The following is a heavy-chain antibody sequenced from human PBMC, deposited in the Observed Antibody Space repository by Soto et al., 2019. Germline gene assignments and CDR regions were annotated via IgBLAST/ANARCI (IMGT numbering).Heavy chain of an antibody. CDR3: ATESGSTYGYFDY. Sequence: SETLSLTCTVSGGSISSGDYYWSWIRQPPGKGLEWIGYISNSGSTGYNPSLKTRLSMSVDRSKNQFTLRLTSVTAADTAVYFCATESGSTYGYFDYWGQGTQVTVS. V-gene: IGHV4-30-4*01. CDR1: GGSISSGDYY. D-gene: IGHD5-18*01. J-gene: IGHJ4*02. CDR2: ISNSGST.